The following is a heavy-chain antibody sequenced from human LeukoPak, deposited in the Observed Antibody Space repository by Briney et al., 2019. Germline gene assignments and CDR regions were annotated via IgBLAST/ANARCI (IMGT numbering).Heavy chain of an antibody. V-gene: IGHV3-15*01. CDR2: LKSKTDGGTT. CDR1: GFTFSNAW. J-gene: IGHJ4*02. D-gene: IGHD3-9*01. Sequence: PGGSLRLSCAASGFTFSNAWMSWVRQPPGRGLEWVGRLKSKTDGGTTDYAAPVKGRFTISRDDSKNTLDLQMNSLKTEDTAVYYCTTEVLRYFDWLLPLFDYWGQGTLVTVSS. CDR3: TTEVLRYFDWLLPLFDY.